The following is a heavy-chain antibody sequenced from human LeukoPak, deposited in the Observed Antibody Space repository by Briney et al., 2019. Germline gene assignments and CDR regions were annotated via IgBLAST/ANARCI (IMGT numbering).Heavy chain of an antibody. J-gene: IGHJ6*02. Sequence: PGGSLRLSCAASGFTFTNAWMSWVRQAPGKGLEWVAVIWYDGSNKYYADSVKGRFTISRDNSKNTLYLQMNSLRAEDTAVYYCARDQYCSSTSCYLYYYYYYGMDVWGQGTTVTVSS. V-gene: IGHV3-33*08. CDR2: IWYDGSNK. CDR3: ARDQYCSSTSCYLYYYYYYGMDV. CDR1: GFTFTNAW. D-gene: IGHD2-2*01.